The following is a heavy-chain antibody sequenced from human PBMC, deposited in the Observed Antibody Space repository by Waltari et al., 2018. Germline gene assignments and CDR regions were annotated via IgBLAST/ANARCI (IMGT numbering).Heavy chain of an antibody. CDR1: GYTLTELS. V-gene: IGHV1-24*01. J-gene: IGHJ4*02. CDR2: FDPEDCET. CDR3: ATLLPGGFDY. D-gene: IGHD3-16*01. Sequence: QVQLVQSGAEVKKPGASVKVSCKVSGYTLTELSMHWVRQAPGKGLEWMGGFDPEDCETIYVQKFKGRVTMTDVTSTDTAYMWLSSLRSEDTAVYYCATLLPGGFDYWGQGTLVTVSS.